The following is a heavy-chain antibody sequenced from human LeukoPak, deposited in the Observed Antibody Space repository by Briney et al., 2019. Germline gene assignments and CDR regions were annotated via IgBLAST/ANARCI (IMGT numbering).Heavy chain of an antibody. CDR1: GFTFSSYA. Sequence: GSLRLSRAASGFTFSSYAMSWVRQAPGKGLEWIGEINHSGSTNYNPSLKSRVTISVDTSKNQFSLKLSSVTAADTAVYYCARGNAPGSGSYYSYFDYWGQGTLVTVSS. D-gene: IGHD3-10*01. CDR2: INHSGST. V-gene: IGHV4-34*01. J-gene: IGHJ4*02. CDR3: ARGNAPGSGSYYSYFDY.